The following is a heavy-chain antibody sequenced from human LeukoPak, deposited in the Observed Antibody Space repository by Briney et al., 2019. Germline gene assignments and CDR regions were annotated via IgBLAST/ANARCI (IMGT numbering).Heavy chain of an antibody. CDR3: ARVKDSSGYYSWGY. D-gene: IGHD3-22*01. V-gene: IGHV4-38-2*01. J-gene: IGHJ4*01. CDR1: GYSISSGYY. Sequence: KPSETLSLTCAVSGYSISSGYYWGWIRQPPGKGLEWIGSIYHSGSTYYNPSLKSRVTISVDTSKNQFSLKLSSVTAADTAVYYCARVKDSSGYYSWGYWGHGTLVTVSS. CDR2: IYHSGST.